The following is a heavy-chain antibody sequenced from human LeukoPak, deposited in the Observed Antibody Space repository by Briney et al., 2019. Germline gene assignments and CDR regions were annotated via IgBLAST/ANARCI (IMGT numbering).Heavy chain of an antibody. J-gene: IGHJ4*02. CDR2: IIPMSGTT. D-gene: IGHD1/OR15-1a*01. CDR3: ARSNNVFFAGDH. Sequence: SVTVSCKASGDTFSSYAFSWVRQAPGQGLEWMGAIIPMSGTTHYAQNFQGRVTITSDESTRTVYLEVTSLRSEDTALYYCARSNNVFFAGDHWGQGTLVPVSS. V-gene: IGHV1-69*13. CDR1: GDTFSSYA.